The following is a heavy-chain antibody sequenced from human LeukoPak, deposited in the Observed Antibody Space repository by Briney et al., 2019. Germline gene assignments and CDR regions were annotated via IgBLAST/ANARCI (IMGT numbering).Heavy chain of an antibody. D-gene: IGHD6-19*01. CDR3: ARGVRYSSGWYVDY. V-gene: IGHV4-34*01. J-gene: IGHJ4*02. CDR2: INHSGST. Sequence: SETLSLTCAVYGGSFSGYYWSWIRQPPGKGLEWIGEINHSGSTNYNPSLKSRVTISVDTSKNQFSLKPSSVTAADTAVYYCARGVRYSSGWYVDYWGRGTLVTVSS. CDR1: GGSFSGYY.